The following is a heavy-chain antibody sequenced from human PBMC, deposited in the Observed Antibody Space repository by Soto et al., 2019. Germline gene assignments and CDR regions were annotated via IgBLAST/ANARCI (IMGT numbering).Heavy chain of an antibody. V-gene: IGHV3-48*01. D-gene: IGHD2-2*02. Sequence: PGGSLRLSCAAFGLTLSTSSMNWVRQAPGRGLEWISYIRRHTSVTAYADSVKGRFTISRDNSKNTLYLQVNSLRAEDTAVYYCARDPYTLYYFGYWGQGTLVTVSS. CDR3: ARDPYTLYYFGY. CDR1: GLTLSTSS. J-gene: IGHJ4*02. CDR2: IRRHTSVT.